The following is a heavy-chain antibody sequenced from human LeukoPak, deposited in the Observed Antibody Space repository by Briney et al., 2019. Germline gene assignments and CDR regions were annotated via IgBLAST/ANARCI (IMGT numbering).Heavy chain of an antibody. V-gene: IGHV4-39*07. Sequence: SETLSLTCTVSGGSISSSSYYWGWIRQPPGKGLEWIGNIYYSGSTYYNPSLKSRVTISLDTSKNQFSLKLSSVTAADTAVYYCARVKCSTGSISCYEGGWFDPWGQGTLVTVSS. CDR2: IYYSGST. CDR1: GGSISSSSYY. J-gene: IGHJ5*02. CDR3: ARVKCSTGSISCYEGGWFDP. D-gene: IGHD2-2*01.